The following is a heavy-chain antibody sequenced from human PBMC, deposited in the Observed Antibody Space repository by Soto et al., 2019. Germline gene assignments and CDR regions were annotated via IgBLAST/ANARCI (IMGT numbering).Heavy chain of an antibody. V-gene: IGHV3-9*01. J-gene: IGHJ4*02. CDR3: AKDFGYFDY. CDR2: ISWNSGSI. D-gene: IGHD3-16*01. Sequence: EVQLVESGGGLVQPGRSLRLSCAASGFTFDDYAMHWVRQAPGKGLEWVSGISWNSGSIGYADSVKGRFTISRDNAKNSLYLQMNSLIADETVLYYCAKDFGYFDYWGQGTLVTVSS. CDR1: GFTFDDYA.